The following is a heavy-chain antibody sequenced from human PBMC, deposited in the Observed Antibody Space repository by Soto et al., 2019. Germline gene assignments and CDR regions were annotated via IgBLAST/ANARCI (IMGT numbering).Heavy chain of an antibody. D-gene: IGHD6-13*01. CDR1: GGTFSSYA. J-gene: IGHJ6*02. CDR2: IIPIFGTA. Sequence: SVKVSCKASGGTFSSYAISWVRQAPGQGLEWMGGIIPIFGTANYAQKFQGRVTITADESTSTAYMELSSLRSEDTAVYYCARDLFQQLGHYGMDVWGQGTTVTVSS. CDR3: ARDLFQQLGHYGMDV. V-gene: IGHV1-69*13.